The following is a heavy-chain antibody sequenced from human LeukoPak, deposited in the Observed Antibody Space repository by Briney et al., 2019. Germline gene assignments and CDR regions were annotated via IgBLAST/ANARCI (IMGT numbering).Heavy chain of an antibody. Sequence: PGGSLRLSCAASGLTFSTTAMSWVRQAPGKGLEWVSLISGNGENTYYADSVKGRFPISRDNSKNTVFLQMNSLRVEDTAVYYCARVSGSTRTRIFDYWGQGTLVTVSS. CDR1: GLTFSTTA. CDR3: ARVSGSTRTRIFDY. V-gene: IGHV3-23*01. D-gene: IGHD1-26*01. CDR2: ISGNGENT. J-gene: IGHJ4*02.